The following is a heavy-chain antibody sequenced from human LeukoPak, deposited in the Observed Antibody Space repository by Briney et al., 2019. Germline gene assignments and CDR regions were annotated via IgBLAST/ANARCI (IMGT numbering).Heavy chain of an antibody. CDR1: GVSISSYY. CDR3: ARIYCDSTRCFDY. J-gene: IGHJ4*02. Sequence: SGSLSLTCAVSGVSISSYYWSWVRQPPGKGLEWIAYIHYSGSTNYNPSLTSGVTTSVGTTTRKFFFKIRSVTAADAAVYYCARIYCDSTRCFDYWGQGTLVTVSS. CDR2: IHYSGST. V-gene: IGHV4-59*01. D-gene: IGHD3-22*01.